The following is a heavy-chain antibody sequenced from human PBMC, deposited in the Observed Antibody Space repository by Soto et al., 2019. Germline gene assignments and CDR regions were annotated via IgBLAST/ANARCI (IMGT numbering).Heavy chain of an antibody. J-gene: IGHJ4*02. CDR3: ATMSLTMIVVAPFDY. Sequence: GASVKVSCTVSGYTLTELSTHWVRQAPGKGLEWMGGFDPEDGETIYAQKFQGRVTMTEDTSTDTAYMELSSLRSEDTAVYYCATMSLTMIVVAPFDYWGQGTLVTVSS. D-gene: IGHD3-22*01. CDR2: FDPEDGET. CDR1: GYTLTELS. V-gene: IGHV1-24*01.